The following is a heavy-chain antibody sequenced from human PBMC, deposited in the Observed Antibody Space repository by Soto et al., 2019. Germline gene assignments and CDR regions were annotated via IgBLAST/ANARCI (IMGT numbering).Heavy chain of an antibody. V-gene: IGHV1-69*01. CDR3: TRVLGYTFEPGKTRYYAMDV. CDR1: GGTFSKDA. Sequence: QVQLVQSGAEVKKPGSSVTVSCNTSGGTFSKDAINWVRQAPGQGLEWMGLLIPVFGSPIYAQKFQGRIRITADESTSTAFMELSSLRSEDTAVYYCTRVLGYTFEPGKTRYYAMDVWGQGTTVSVSS. J-gene: IGHJ6*02. D-gene: IGHD5-18*01. CDR2: LIPVFGSP.